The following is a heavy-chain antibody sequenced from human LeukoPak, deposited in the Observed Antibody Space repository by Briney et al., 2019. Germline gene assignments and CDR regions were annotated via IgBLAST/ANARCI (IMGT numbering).Heavy chain of an antibody. CDR3: TREWYGELPY. Sequence: GGSLRLSCAASGFTSRGAWMSWVRQAPGKGLEWVGRIKSKTDGGTTEYAAPVQGRFIISRDDSSNTLYMQLNTLKTEDTAVYYCTREWYGELPYWGQGTLVTVSS. CDR2: IKSKTDGGTT. V-gene: IGHV3-15*01. J-gene: IGHJ4*02. D-gene: IGHD3-10*01. CDR1: GFTSRGAW.